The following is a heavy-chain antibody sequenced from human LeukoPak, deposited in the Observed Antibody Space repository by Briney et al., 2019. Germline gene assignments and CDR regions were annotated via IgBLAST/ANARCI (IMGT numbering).Heavy chain of an antibody. CDR2: IDPNNGDT. D-gene: IGHD3-16*01. V-gene: IGHV1-2*02. Sequence: ASVKVSCKASGYTFTGYYMHWVRQAPGQGLEWTGFIDPNNGDTNYAQKFQGRVTLTRDTSISTAYMELSSLRSDDTAVYHCATDEGGWGQGTLVTVSS. CDR1: GYTFTGYY. J-gene: IGHJ1*01. CDR3: ATDEGG.